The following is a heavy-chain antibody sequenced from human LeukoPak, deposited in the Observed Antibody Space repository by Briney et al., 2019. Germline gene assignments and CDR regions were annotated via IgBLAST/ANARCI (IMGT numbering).Heavy chain of an antibody. D-gene: IGHD5-12*01. V-gene: IGHV5-51*01. Sequence: GESLKISSKGSGYSFTSYWIGWVSQMPGKGLEWMGIIYPGDSDTRYSPSFQGQVTISADKSISTAYLQWSSLKASDTAMYYCAIQPEYSGYDWHYGMDVWGQGTTVTVSS. CDR1: GYSFTSYW. J-gene: IGHJ6*02. CDR2: IYPGDSDT. CDR3: AIQPEYSGYDWHYGMDV.